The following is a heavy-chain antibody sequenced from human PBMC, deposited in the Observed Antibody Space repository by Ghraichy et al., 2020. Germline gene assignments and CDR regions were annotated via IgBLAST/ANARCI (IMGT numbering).Heavy chain of an antibody. D-gene: IGHD3-10*01. V-gene: IGHV4-31*03. CDR1: GGSISSGGYY. CDR2: IYYSGST. J-gene: IGHJ4*02. CDR3: AGITMVRGPPKGVAY. Sequence: SETLSLTCTVSGGSISSGGYYWSWIRQHPGKGLEWIGYIYYSGSTYYNPSLKSRVTISVDTSKNQFSLKLSSVTAADTAVYYCAGITMVRGPPKGVAYWGQGTLVTVSS.